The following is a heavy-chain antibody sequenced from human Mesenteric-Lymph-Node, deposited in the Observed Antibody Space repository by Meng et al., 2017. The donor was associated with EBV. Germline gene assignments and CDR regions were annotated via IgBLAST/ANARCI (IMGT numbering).Heavy chain of an antibody. J-gene: IGHJ4*02. CDR3: ARLGGSYYVFWY. CDR2: IDNDGTRT. CDR1: GFTFGSYW. V-gene: IGHV3-74*02. D-gene: IGHD1-26*01. Sequence: LWSGGGLFQPGGSLGLSWAASGFTFGSYWMGWVSQPPGKGLVWVSRIDNDGTRTFYADSVKGRFTISRDNSKNTLYLQMNSLRAEDTAVYYCARLGGSYYVFWYWGQGTLVTVSS.